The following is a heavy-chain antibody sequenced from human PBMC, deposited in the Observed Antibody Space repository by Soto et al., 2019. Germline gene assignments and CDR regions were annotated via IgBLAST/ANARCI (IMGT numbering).Heavy chain of an antibody. V-gene: IGHV1-2*02. CDR2: INPTNGDT. J-gene: IGHJ6*02. CDR1: GYTFSGYY. CDR3: ARDIPGSGYGMDV. Sequence: ASGKVSCKASGYTFSGYYMHWVRQAPGQGLEWMGWINPTNGDTNYAQRSQGRVMMTRDTSITTTYMELSGLRSDDTATYYCARDIPGSGYGMDVWGQGTTVTVSS. D-gene: IGHD2-21*01.